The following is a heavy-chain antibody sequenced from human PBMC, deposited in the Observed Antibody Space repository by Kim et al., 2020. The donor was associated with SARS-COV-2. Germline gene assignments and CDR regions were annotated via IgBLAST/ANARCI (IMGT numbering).Heavy chain of an antibody. J-gene: IGHJ6*02. CDR2: IIPIFGTA. D-gene: IGHD3-16*01. CDR3: AREILALYEYYYYGMDV. V-gene: IGHV1-69*13. Sequence: SVKVSCKASGGTFSSYAISWVRQAPGQGLEWMGGIIPIFGTANYAQKFQGRVTITADESTSTAYMELSSLRSEDTAVYYCAREILALYEYYYYGMDVWGQGTTVTVSS. CDR1: GGTFSSYA.